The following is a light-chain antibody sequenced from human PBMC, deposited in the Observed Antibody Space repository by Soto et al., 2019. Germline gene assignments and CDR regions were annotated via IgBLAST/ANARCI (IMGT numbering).Light chain of an antibody. CDR2: EVT. J-gene: IGLJ1*01. CDR3: SSYTTSTTHV. V-gene: IGLV2-8*01. CDR1: SSDVGGYDY. Sequence: QSVLTQPPSASGSPGQSVTISCTGTSSDVGGYDYVSWYQQRPGKAPKLLIHEVTKRPSGVPDRFSGSKSGNTASLTVSGLQAEDEADYYCSSYTTSTTHVFGTGTKVTVL.